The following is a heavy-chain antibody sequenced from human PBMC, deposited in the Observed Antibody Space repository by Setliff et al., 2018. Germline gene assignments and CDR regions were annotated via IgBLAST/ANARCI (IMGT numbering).Heavy chain of an antibody. D-gene: IGHD1-7*01. CDR1: GGTLSTLA. CDR2: TIPLLPLP. V-gene: IGHV1-69*10. Sequence: SVKVSCKASGGTLSTLAITWVRQAPGQGLEWMGGTIPLLPLPNYAVKFQGRLTITADKSTDTAYMELSSLRSEDTAVYYCARSAIAGTTRKYYYYMDVWGQGTTVTVSS. CDR3: ARSAIAGTTRKYYYYMDV. J-gene: IGHJ6*03.